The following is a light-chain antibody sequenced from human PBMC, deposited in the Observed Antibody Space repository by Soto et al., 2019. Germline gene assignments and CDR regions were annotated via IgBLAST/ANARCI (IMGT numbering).Light chain of an antibody. CDR3: SAWDDSLNGYV. V-gene: IGLV1-44*01. J-gene: IGLJ1*01. Sequence: QSVLTQPPSASGTPGQRVTISCSGSSSNIGSNTVNWYQQLPGTAPKLLIYSNNHRPSGVPDRFSGSKSGTSASLAISGLQSEDEADYYCSAWDDSLNGYVFGTGTERTVL. CDR2: SNN. CDR1: SSNIGSNT.